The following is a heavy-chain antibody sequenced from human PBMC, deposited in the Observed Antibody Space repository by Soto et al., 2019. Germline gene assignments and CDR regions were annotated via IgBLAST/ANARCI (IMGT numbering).Heavy chain of an antibody. Sequence: GGPLRLSCATSGFTFSSYSMNWVRQAPGKGMEWVSSISSSSSYIYYADSVKGRFTISRDNAKNSLYLQMNSLRAEDTAVYYCATSSPSSSGSFTSSGDYWGQGILVTISS. J-gene: IGHJ4*02. CDR3: ATSSPSSSGSFTSSGDY. D-gene: IGHD1-26*01. V-gene: IGHV3-21*01. CDR1: GFTFSSYS. CDR2: ISSSSSYI.